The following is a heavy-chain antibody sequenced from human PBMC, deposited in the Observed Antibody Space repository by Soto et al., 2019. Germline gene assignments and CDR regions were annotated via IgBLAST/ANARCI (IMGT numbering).Heavy chain of an antibody. CDR3: ARYRREAVAGYTLDN. D-gene: IGHD6-13*01. V-gene: IGHV4-39*01. J-gene: IGHJ4*02. CDR1: GGSISSSTYY. CDR2: VYYSGST. Sequence: PSETLSLTCTVSGGSISSSTYYWGWIRQPPGKGLEWIGSVYYSGSTYYNPSLKSRVTISVDTSNNQFSLKLNSVTAADTAVYYCARYRREAVAGYTLDNWGQGILVTVSS.